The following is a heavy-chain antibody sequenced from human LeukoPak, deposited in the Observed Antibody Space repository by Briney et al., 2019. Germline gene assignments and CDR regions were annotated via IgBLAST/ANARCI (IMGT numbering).Heavy chain of an antibody. CDR1: GFTFSTYW. D-gene: IGHD6-13*01. Sequence: PGGSLRLSCAASGFTFSTYWMSWVRQAPGKGLEWVANINQDGSGKDYVDSLKGRFTISRDNTKNSLYLQMNSLRAEDTAVYYCARGYRYAVYWGQGTLVTVSS. V-gene: IGHV3-7*03. CDR2: INQDGSGK. CDR3: ARGYRYAVY. J-gene: IGHJ4*02.